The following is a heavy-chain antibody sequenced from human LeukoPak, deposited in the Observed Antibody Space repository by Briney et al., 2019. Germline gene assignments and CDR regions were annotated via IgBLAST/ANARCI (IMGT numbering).Heavy chain of an antibody. J-gene: IGHJ1*01. CDR2: VHYSGTT. CDR3: ARDSGKLAFGVQH. V-gene: IGHV4-59*02. CDR1: DGSVTNYD. D-gene: IGHD3-10*01. Sequence: SETLSLTCTVSDGSVTNYDWSWVRQPPGKGLEFIGHVHYSGTTNYNPSLKSRVTISIDTSKNQFSLKLNSVTAADTAVYYCARDSGKLAFGVQHWGQGTLVTVSS.